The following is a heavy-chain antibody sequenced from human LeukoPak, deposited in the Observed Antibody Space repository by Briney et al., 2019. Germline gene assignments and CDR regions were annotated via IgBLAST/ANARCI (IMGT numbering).Heavy chain of an antibody. D-gene: IGHD3-3*01. V-gene: IGHV3-21*04. Sequence: GGSLRLSCAASGFTFSSYSMNWVRQAPGKGLEWVSSISSSSSYIYYADSVKGRFTISRDNAKNSLYLQMNSLRAEDTAVYYCARGEGYYAPWDYWGQGTLVTVSS. CDR1: GFTFSSYS. J-gene: IGHJ4*02. CDR2: ISSSSSYI. CDR3: ARGEGYYAPWDY.